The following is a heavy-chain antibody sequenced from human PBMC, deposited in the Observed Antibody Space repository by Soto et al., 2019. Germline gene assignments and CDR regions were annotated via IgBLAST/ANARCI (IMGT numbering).Heavy chain of an antibody. CDR3: ASTPPQAYYFDY. Sequence: PGESLKISCKGSGYSFTSYWISWVRQMPGKGLEWMGRIDPSDSYTNYSPSFQGHVTISADKSISTAYLQWSSLKASDTAMYYCASTPPQAYYFDYWGQGTLVTVSS. V-gene: IGHV5-10-1*01. J-gene: IGHJ4*02. CDR1: GYSFTSYW. CDR2: IDPSDSYT.